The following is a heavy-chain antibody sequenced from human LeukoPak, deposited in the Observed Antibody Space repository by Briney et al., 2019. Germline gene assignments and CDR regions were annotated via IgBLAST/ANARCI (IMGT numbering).Heavy chain of an antibody. D-gene: IGHD6-19*01. J-gene: IGHJ4*02. CDR1: GGSISSYY. Sequence: SETLSLTCTVSGGSISSYYWSWIRQPPGKGLEWIGYIYYSGSTNYNPSLKSRVTISVDTSKNQFSLKLSSVTAADTAVYYCARGSGSALAGRALHFDYWGQGTLVTVSS. CDR2: IYYSGST. CDR3: ARGSGSALAGRALHFDY. V-gene: IGHV4-59*01.